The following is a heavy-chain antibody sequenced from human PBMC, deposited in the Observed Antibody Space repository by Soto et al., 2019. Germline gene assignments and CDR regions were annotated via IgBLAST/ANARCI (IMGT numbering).Heavy chain of an antibody. CDR2: IHPSGQPI. J-gene: IGHJ3*01. CDR1: GFTFSSSE. D-gene: IGHD1-26*01. Sequence: GGSLRLSCAVSGFTFSSSEMYWVRQAPGKGLEWISYIHPSGQPIFYTDSVKGRFTISRDNANNSLFLQMNSLRAEDTAVYYCARRASRWGQGTMVTVSS. V-gene: IGHV3-48*03. CDR3: ARRASR.